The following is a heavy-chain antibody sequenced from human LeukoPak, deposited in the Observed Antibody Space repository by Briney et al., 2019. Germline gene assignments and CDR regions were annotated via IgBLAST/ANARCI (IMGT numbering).Heavy chain of an antibody. J-gene: IGHJ2*01. CDR3: ARGEEGNWYFDL. V-gene: IGHV4-59*01. CDR1: GGSISSYY. Sequence: SETLSLTCTVSGGSISSYYWSWIRQPPGKGLEWIGYIYYSGSTNYNPSLKSRVTISVDTSKNQFSLKLSSVTAADTAVYYCARGEEGNWYFDLWGRGTLVTVSS. CDR2: IYYSGST.